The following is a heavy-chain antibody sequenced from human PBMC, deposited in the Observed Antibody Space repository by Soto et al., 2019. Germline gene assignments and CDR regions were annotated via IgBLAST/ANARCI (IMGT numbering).Heavy chain of an antibody. CDR3: ARHASRGYSSSWYFED. V-gene: IGHV4-39*01. D-gene: IGHD6-13*01. CDR2: TYYSAGT. J-gene: IGHJ4*02. Sequence: PSNTLSLTCNVSGGSVSSSSYYWGWIRQAPGKGLEWIVSTYYSAGTYYNPSLKSRITTSMDASKNQFSLTVTSVTAADTAIYYCARHASRGYSSSWYFEDWGQGTPVTVSS. CDR1: GGSVSSSSYY.